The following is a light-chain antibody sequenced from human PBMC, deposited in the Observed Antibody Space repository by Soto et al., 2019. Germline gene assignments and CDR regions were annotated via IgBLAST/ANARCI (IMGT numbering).Light chain of an antibody. Sequence: QSALTQPRSVSGSPGQSVTISCTGTSSDVGGYNYVSWYQQRPGKAPKLIIFEVTKRPSGVPDRISGSKSGNTASLIISGLQAEDEADYYCCSHAGSTMWVFGGGTKVTVL. V-gene: IGLV2-11*01. J-gene: IGLJ2*01. CDR2: EVT. CDR3: CSHAGSTMWV. CDR1: SSDVGGYNY.